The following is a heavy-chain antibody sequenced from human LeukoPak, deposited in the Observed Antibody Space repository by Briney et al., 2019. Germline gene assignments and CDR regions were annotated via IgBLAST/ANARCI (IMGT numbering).Heavy chain of an antibody. V-gene: IGHV4-59*11. D-gene: IGHD5-24*01. CDR3: ARYDGYNSGGFDY. J-gene: IGHJ4*02. CDR1: GGSISSHY. CDR2: IYYSGST. Sequence: SETLSLTCTVSGGSISSHYWSWIRQPPGKGLEWIGYIYYSGSTNYNPSLKRRVTISVDTSKNQFSLKLSSVTAADTAVYYCARYDGYNSGGFDYWGQGTLVTVSS.